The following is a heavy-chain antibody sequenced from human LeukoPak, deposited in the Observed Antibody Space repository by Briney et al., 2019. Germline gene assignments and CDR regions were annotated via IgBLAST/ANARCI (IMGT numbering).Heavy chain of an antibody. CDR1: GGSISSGSYY. J-gene: IGHJ4*02. D-gene: IGHD3-3*01. CDR3: AGGGMEWLSLYYFDY. CDR2: IYTSGST. Sequence: PSQTLSLTCTVSGGSISSGSYYWSWIRQPGGKGLEWIGRIYTSGSTNYNPSLKSRVTISVDTSKNQFSLKLSSVTAADTAVYYCAGGGMEWLSLYYFDYWGQGTLVTVSS. V-gene: IGHV4-61*02.